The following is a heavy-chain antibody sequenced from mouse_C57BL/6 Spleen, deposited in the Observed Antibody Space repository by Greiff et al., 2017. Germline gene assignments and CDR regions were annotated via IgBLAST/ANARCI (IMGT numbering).Heavy chain of an antibody. D-gene: IGHD1-1*01. Sequence: EVQLQQSGPELVKSGASVKIPCKASGYTFTDYHMDWVKQSHGKSLEWIGDINPNNGGTIYNQKFKGKATLTVDKSSSTAYMELRSLTSEDTAVYYCARLLLGSSSHFDNWGQGTTLTVSS. CDR1: GYTFTDYH. V-gene: IGHV1-18*01. CDR2: INPNNGGT. CDR3: ARLLLGSSSHFDN. J-gene: IGHJ2*01.